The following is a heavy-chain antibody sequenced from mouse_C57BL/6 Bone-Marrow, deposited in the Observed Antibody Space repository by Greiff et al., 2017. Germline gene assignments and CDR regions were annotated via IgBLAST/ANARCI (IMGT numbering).Heavy chain of an antibody. V-gene: IGHV7-3*01. CDR2: IRNKANGYTT. CDR3: ARYDGSWFAY. D-gene: IGHD2-3*01. J-gene: IGHJ3*01. CDR1: GFTFTDYY. Sequence: VQLKESGGGLVQPGGSLSLSCAASGFTFTDYYMSWVRQPPGKALEWLGFIRNKANGYTTEYSASVKGRFTISRDNSQSILYLQMNALRAEDSATYYCARYDGSWFAYWGQGTLVTVSA.